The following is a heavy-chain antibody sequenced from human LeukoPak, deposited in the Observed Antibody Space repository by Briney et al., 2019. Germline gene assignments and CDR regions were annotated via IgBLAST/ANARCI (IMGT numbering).Heavy chain of an antibody. Sequence: GGSLRLSCAASGFPFSSYSMNWVRQAPGKGLEWVSSISSSSSYIYYADSVKGRFTISRDNAKNSLYLQMNSLRAEDTAVYYCARDKYYYDSSGHQHYYYYYYGMDVWGQGTTVTVSS. V-gene: IGHV3-21*01. CDR2: ISSSSSYI. CDR3: ARDKYYYDSSGHQHYYYYYYGMDV. CDR1: GFPFSSYS. D-gene: IGHD3-22*01. J-gene: IGHJ6*02.